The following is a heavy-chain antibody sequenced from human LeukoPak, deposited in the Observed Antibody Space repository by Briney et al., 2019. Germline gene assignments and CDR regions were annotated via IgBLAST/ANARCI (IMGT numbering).Heavy chain of an antibody. CDR3: AISTNWGYFDY. D-gene: IGHD7-27*01. J-gene: IGHJ4*02. Sequence: SETLSLTCTVSGGSMSPYYWSWIRQPPGKGLESIGYIYYSGSTNYNPSLKSRVTISLDTSKNQISLNLSSVTAADTAVYYCAISTNWGYFDYWGQGTLVTVSS. CDR2: IYYSGST. CDR1: GGSMSPYY. V-gene: IGHV4-59*01.